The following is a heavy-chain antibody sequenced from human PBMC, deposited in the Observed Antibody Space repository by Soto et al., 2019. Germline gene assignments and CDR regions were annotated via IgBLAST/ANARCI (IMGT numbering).Heavy chain of an antibody. V-gene: IGHV4-4*02. Sequence: QVQLQESGPGLVKPSGTLSLTCAVSGGSISSSNWWSWVRQPPGKGLEWIGEIYHSGSTNYNPSLKSRVTISADKSKNQFSLKLSSVTAADTAVYYCARDRDCSGGSCYSGFDYWGQGTLVTVSS. J-gene: IGHJ4*02. D-gene: IGHD2-15*01. CDR3: ARDRDCSGGSCYSGFDY. CDR1: GGSISSSNW. CDR2: IYHSGST.